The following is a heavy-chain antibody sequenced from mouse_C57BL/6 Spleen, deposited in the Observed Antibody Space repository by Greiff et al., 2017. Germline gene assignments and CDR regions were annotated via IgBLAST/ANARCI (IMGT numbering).Heavy chain of an antibody. V-gene: IGHV5-6*01. D-gene: IGHD2-1*01. CDR1: GFTFSSYG. CDR2: ISSGGSYT. J-gene: IGHJ1*03. Sequence: EVHLVESGGDLVKPGGSLKLSCAASGFTFSSYGMSWVRQTPDKRLEWVATISSGGSYTYYPDSVKGRFTISRDNAKNTLYLQMSSLKSEDTAMYYCARRDGNYEGYFDVWGTGTTVTVSS. CDR3: ARRDGNYEGYFDV.